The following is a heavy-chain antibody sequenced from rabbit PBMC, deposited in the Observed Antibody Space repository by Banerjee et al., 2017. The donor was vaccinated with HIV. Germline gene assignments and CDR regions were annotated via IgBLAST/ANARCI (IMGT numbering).Heavy chain of an antibody. CDR3: AREGYGDGTGDHDL. CDR2: IATGSGSI. J-gene: IGHJ3*01. Sequence: QEQLEESGGDLVKPEGSLTLTYTASGFYLSSRYWICWVRQAPGKGLEWIACIATGSGSINYASWAKGRFTISKTSSTTVTLQMTSLTAADTATYFCAREGYGDGTGDHDLWGQGTLVTVS. V-gene: IGHV1S45*01. CDR1: GFYLSSRYW. D-gene: IGHD7-1*01.